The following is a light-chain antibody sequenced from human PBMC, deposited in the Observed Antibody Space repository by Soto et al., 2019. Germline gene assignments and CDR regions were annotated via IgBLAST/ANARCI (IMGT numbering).Light chain of an antibody. CDR2: EDN. CDR1: SGSIASHY. J-gene: IGLJ3*02. CDR3: QSYDSSNRGV. Sequence: NFMLTQPHSVSESPGKTVTISCTRSSGSIASHYVQWYQQRPGSAPTTVIYEDNQRPSGVPDRFSGSIDSSSNSASLTISGLKTDDEADYYCQSYDSSNRGVFGGGTKLTVL. V-gene: IGLV6-57*04.